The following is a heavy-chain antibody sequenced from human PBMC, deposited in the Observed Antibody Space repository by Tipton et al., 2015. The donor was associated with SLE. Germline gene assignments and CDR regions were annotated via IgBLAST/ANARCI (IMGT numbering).Heavy chain of an antibody. CDR1: GGSFSGYY. V-gene: IGHV4-4*09. CDR2: IYTSGST. Sequence: TLSLTCAVYGGSFSGYYWSWIRQPPGKGLEWIGYIYTSGSTNYNPSLKSRVTISVDTSKNQFSLKLSSVTAADTAVYYCARGRGMAGDSSWGDYWGQGTLVTVSS. CDR3: ARGRGMAGDSSWGDY. D-gene: IGHD6-13*01. J-gene: IGHJ4*02.